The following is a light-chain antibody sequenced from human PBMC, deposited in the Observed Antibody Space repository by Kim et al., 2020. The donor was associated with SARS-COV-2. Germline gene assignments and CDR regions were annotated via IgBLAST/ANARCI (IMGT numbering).Light chain of an antibody. CDR1: QSISGW. J-gene: IGKJ2*01. Sequence: SASVGDRVTLSCRASQSISGWLVWYQQKPGQAPKLLIYKASGLQSGVPSRFSGSGSATEFTLTISSLQPDDFATYYCQQYNTNAYTFGQGTKLEI. CDR2: KAS. CDR3: QQYNTNAYT. V-gene: IGKV1-5*03.